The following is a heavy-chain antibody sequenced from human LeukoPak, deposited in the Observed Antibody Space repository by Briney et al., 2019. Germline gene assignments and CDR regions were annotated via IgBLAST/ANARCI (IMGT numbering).Heavy chain of an antibody. CDR1: GYTFTSYG. CDR2: ISAYNGNT. D-gene: IGHD3-10*01. CDR3: ARGVKPTYYYGSGSYFPFDY. J-gene: IGHJ4*02. Sequence: PWASVKVSCKASGYTFTSYGISWVRQAPGQGLEWMGWISAYNGNTNYAQKLQGRVTMTTDTSTSTAYMELRSLRSDDTAVYYCARGVKPTYYYGSGSYFPFDYWGQGTLVTVSS. V-gene: IGHV1-18*01.